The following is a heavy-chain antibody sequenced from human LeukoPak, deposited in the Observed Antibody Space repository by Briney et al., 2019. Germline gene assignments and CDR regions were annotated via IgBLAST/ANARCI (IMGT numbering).Heavy chain of an antibody. CDR2: IYYSGST. D-gene: IGHD3-22*01. J-gene: IGHJ4*02. Sequence: SETLSLTCTVSGDSISSSFYYWGWIRQPPGKGLEWIGSIYYSGSTYYNPSLKSRVSISVDTSKNQFSLKMTSVTAADTALYHCARRGYYYHTSGYFGFWGQGTLVTVSS. CDR3: ARRGYYYHTSGYFGF. CDR1: GDSISSSFYY. V-gene: IGHV4-39*01.